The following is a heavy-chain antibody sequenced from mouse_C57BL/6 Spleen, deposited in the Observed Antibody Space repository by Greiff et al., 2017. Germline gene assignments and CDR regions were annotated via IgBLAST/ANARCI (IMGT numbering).Heavy chain of an antibody. Sequence: QVQLQQSGAELVKPGASVKMSCKASGYTFTTYSIEWMMQSHGKSLEWIGNFHPYNDDTMYNEKFKGKATLTVEKSSSTVYLELSRLTSDDTAVYYCAIFYYNYGRYAYWGQGTLLTVSA. D-gene: IGHD1-1*01. CDR2: FHPYNDDT. CDR1: GYTFTTYS. CDR3: AIFYYNYGRYAY. V-gene: IGHV1-47*01. J-gene: IGHJ3*01.